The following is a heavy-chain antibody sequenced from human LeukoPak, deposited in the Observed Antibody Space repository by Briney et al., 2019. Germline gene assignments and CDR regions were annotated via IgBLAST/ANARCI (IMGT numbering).Heavy chain of an antibody. V-gene: IGHV1-46*01. J-gene: IGHJ5*02. CDR2: INPSGGST. Sequence: ASVKVSCKASGYTFTSYYMHWVRQAPGQGLEWMGIINPSGGSTSYAQKFQGRVTMTRDTSTSTVYMELSSLRSEDTAVYYCARGGRGIVVVPAAITFDPWGQGTLVTVSS. CDR1: GYTFTSYY. CDR3: ARGGRGIVVVPAAITFDP. D-gene: IGHD2-2*01.